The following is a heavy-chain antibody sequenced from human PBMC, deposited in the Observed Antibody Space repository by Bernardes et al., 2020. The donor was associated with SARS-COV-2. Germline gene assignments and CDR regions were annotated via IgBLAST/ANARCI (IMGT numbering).Heavy chain of an antibody. V-gene: IGHV3-64D*06. D-gene: IGHD3-10*01. CDR2: ISSNGDST. CDR3: VKFTINGGSVDF. J-gene: IGHJ4*02. CDR1: GFTFSNYV. Sequence: GGSLRLSCSASGFTFSNYVMHWVRKGPGNGLEFVSAISSNGDSTFYADSVKGRFTISRDNSKNKLYLQMSSLRAEDTAVYYCVKFTINGGSVDFWGLGTLVTVSS.